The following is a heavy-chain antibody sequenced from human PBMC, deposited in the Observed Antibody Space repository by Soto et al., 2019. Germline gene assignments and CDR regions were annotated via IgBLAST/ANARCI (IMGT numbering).Heavy chain of an antibody. Sequence: EVQLVESGGGLVQPGGSLRLSCAASGFTFTSPWMHWVRQAPGKGLEWVSRLNGGGSDTQYAGSAKGRFTISRDNAKNTLYLQMNSLRAEDTAVYYCVREGYWSLDYWGQGTLVTVSS. CDR1: GFTFTSPW. V-gene: IGHV3-74*03. CDR2: LNGGGSDT. D-gene: IGHD1-1*01. CDR3: VREGYWSLDY. J-gene: IGHJ4*02.